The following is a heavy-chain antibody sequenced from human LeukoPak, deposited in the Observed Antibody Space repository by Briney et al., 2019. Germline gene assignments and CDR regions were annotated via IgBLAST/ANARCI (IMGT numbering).Heavy chain of an antibody. CDR3: ARGRGDCSGGSCYPYYYYYMDV. V-gene: IGHV4-4*09. CDR2: IHDSGST. CDR1: YDSINNYY. J-gene: IGHJ6*03. Sequence: PSETLSLTCTVSYDSINNYYWSWIRQSPGKGLEWIGYIHDSGSTNSNPSLKSRVSISMDASKNQFSLRLTSVTAADTAVYYCARGRGDCSGGSCYPYYYYYMDVWGKGTTVTVSS. D-gene: IGHD2-15*01.